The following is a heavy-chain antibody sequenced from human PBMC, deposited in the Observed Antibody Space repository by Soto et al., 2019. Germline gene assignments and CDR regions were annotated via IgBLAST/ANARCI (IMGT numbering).Heavy chain of an antibody. CDR3: AKADDIVVVPAANTHDY. V-gene: IGHV3-23*01. Sequence: GGSLRLSCAASGFTFSSYAMSWVRHAPGKGLEWVSAISGSGGSTYYADSVKGRFTISRDNSKNTLYLQMNSLRAEDTAVYYCAKADDIVVVPAANTHDYWGQGTLVTVSS. J-gene: IGHJ4*02. CDR2: ISGSGGST. CDR1: GFTFSSYA. D-gene: IGHD2-2*01.